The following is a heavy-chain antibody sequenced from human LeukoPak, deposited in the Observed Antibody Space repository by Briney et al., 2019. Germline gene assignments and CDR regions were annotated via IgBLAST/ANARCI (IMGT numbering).Heavy chain of an antibody. CDR3: AREKGRYWFDP. J-gene: IGHJ5*02. CDR2: INHSGGA. Sequence: SETLSLTCAVSGYSISSGYYWGWIRQPPGKGLEWIGSINHSGGAYYNSSLKSRVTILVDTSKNQFSLNLSSVTAADMAVYYCAREKGRYWFDPWGQGTLVTVSS. CDR1: GYSISSGYY. D-gene: IGHD3-10*01. V-gene: IGHV4-38-2*02.